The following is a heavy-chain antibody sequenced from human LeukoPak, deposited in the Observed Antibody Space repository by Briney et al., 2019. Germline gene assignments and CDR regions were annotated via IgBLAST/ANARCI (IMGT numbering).Heavy chain of an antibody. CDR3: AKSAGSSSSWEFDY. V-gene: IGHV5-51*01. Sequence: GESLKISCKGSGYSFTRYWIGWVRQMPGKGLEWMGIIYFGDSHTRYSPSFQGQVTISADKSISTAYLQWSSLKASDSAIYYCAKSAGSSSSWEFDYWGQGTLVTVSS. CDR1: GYSFTRYW. D-gene: IGHD6-13*01. J-gene: IGHJ4*02. CDR2: IYFGDSHT.